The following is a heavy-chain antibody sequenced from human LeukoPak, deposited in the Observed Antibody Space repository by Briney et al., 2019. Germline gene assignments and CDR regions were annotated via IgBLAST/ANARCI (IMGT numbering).Heavy chain of an antibody. CDR2: IYYSGST. J-gene: IGHJ4*02. CDR1: GGSISSYY. D-gene: IGHD3-10*01. Sequence: SETLSLTCTVSGGSISSYYWSWIRQPPGKGLEWIGYIYYSGSTNYNPSLKSRVSISVDTSKNHFSLTLSSVTDADTAVYYCARQRSLVRGYFDYWGQGTLVTVSS. V-gene: IGHV4-59*08. CDR3: ARQRSLVRGYFDY.